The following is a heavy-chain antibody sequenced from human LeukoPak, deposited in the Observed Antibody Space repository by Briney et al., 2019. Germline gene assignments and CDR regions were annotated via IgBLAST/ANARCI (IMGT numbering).Heavy chain of an antibody. CDR2: INQYGSQE. Sequence: GGSLRLSCVASGFTFSSYWMGWVRQAPGKGLEWVANINQYGSQEYYVGSVKGRFTISRDNAKNSLYLQMNSLRAEDTAVYYCARDDYYYGMDVWGQGTTVTVSS. J-gene: IGHJ6*02. CDR3: ARDDYYYGMDV. CDR1: GFTFSSYW. V-gene: IGHV3-7*03.